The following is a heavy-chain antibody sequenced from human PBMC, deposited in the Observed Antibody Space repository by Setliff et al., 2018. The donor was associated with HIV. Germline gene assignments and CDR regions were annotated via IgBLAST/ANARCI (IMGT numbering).Heavy chain of an antibody. V-gene: IGHV1-18*01. Sequence: GASVKVSCKASGYTFTNYGINWVRQAPGQGLEWMGWISTYNGNTNFAQKLQGRVTMTTDTSTSTAYMELRSLKSDDTAVYLCAIPFMTNGDYIFDYWGQGTLVTVSS. CDR2: ISTYNGNT. CDR3: AIPFMTNGDYIFDY. CDR1: GYTFTNYG. D-gene: IGHD4-17*01. J-gene: IGHJ4*02.